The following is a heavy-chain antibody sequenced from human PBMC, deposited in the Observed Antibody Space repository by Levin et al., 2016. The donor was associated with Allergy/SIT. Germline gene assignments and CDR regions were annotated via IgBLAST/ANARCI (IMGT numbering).Heavy chain of an antibody. V-gene: IGHV1-69*04. CDR2: IVPLVGVT. CDR3: AREGTTVTTLDP. J-gene: IGHJ5*02. D-gene: IGHD4-17*01. Sequence: SVKVSCKASGATFSGSTISWVRQAPGQGLEWMGRIVPLVGVTNYAQKFQGRVTITADKSTSTAYMELSSLRSEDTAVYYCAREGTTVTTLDPWGQGTLITVSS. CDR1: GATFSGST.